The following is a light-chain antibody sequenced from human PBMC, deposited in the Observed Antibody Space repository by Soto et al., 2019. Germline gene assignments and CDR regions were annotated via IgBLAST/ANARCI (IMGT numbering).Light chain of an antibody. CDR3: QQTYNTPFT. V-gene: IGKV1-39*01. Sequence: DLQMTQSPFSLPASVGDRVTITCRASQSISRYLNWYQQKPGKAPKLLIYAASSLESGVPSRFSGGGSGTDFTVTISSLQPEDFATYYCQQTYNTPFTFGQGTRVEIK. J-gene: IGKJ5*01. CDR1: QSISRY. CDR2: AAS.